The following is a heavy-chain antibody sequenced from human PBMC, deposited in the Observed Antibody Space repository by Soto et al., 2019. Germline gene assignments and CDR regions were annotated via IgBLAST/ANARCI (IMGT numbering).Heavy chain of an antibody. J-gene: IGHJ4*02. D-gene: IGHD3-22*01. V-gene: IGHV4-30-2*01. CDR2: IYHSGST. CDR3: ARADYYDSSGPLFDY. Sequence: PSETLSLTCAVSGGSISSGGYSWSWIRQPPGKGLEWIGYIYHSGSTYYNPSLKSRVTISVDRSKNQFSLKLSSVTAADTAVYYCARADYYDSSGPLFDYWGQGTLVTVSS. CDR1: GGSISSGGYS.